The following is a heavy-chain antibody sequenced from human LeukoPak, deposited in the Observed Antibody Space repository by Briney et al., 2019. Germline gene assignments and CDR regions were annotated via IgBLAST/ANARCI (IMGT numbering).Heavy chain of an antibody. Sequence: SETLSLTCAVYGGSFSGYYWSWIRQPPGKGLEWIGEIKHSGSTNYNPSLKSRVTISVDTSKNHFSLRLTSVTAADTAVYYCARQTGSGLFILPGGQGTLVTVSS. J-gene: IGHJ4*02. D-gene: IGHD3/OR15-3a*01. V-gene: IGHV4-34*01. CDR2: IKHSGST. CDR3: ARQTGSGLFILP. CDR1: GGSFSGYY.